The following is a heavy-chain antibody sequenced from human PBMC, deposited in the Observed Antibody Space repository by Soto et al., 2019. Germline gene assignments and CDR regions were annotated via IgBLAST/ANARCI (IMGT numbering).Heavy chain of an antibody. J-gene: IGHJ4*02. CDR1: GFIFEDFA. V-gene: IGHV3-9*01. CDR3: AKDIGSYYYDTSAYLYDY. CDR2: ISWNSATL. Sequence: LRLSCVGSGFIFEDFAMNWVRQVPGKGLEWVSGISWNSATLAYADSVKGRFIVSRDNAKNILYLQMNSLRPEDAALYYCAKDIGSYYYDTSAYLYDYWGQGTLVTVSS. D-gene: IGHD3-22*01.